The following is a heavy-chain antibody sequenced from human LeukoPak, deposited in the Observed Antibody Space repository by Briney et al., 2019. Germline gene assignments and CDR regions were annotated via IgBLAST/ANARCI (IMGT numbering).Heavy chain of an antibody. D-gene: IGHD2-2*03. J-gene: IGHJ6*02. CDR2: IYYSGST. Sequence: KPSETLSLTCTVSGGSISSSSYYWGWIRQPPGKGLEWIGSIYYSGSTYYNPSLKSRVTISVDTSKNQFSLKLSSVTAADTAVYYCARGLGYCSSTSCYYYYGMDVWGQGTTVTVSS. CDR1: GGSISSSSYY. CDR3: ARGLGYCSSTSCYYYYGMDV. V-gene: IGHV4-39*01.